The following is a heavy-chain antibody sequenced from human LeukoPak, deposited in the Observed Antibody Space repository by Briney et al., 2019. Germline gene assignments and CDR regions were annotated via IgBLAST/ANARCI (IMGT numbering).Heavy chain of an antibody. CDR1: GYTFTSYG. Sequence: GASVKVSCKASGYTFTSYGISWVRQAPGQGLEWMGWISAYNGNTNYAQKLQGRVTMTTDTSTSTAYMELRSLRSDDTAVHYWSMDLEGYFSSNSCYNTGSYYYYGMDVWGQGATVTVSS. D-gene: IGHD2-2*02. J-gene: IGHJ6*01. CDR2: ISAYNGNT. V-gene: IGHV1-18*01. CDR3: SMDLEGYFSSNSCYNTGSYYYYGMDV.